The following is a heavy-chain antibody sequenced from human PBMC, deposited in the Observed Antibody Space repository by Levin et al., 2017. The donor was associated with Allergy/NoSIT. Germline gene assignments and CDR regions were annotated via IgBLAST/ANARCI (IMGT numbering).Heavy chain of an antibody. Sequence: NAGGSLRLSCTVSGGSISSYYWSWIRQPPGKGLEWIGYIYYSGSTNYNPSLKSRVTISVDTSKNQFSLKLSSVTAADTAVYYCARDRFNPGTYCSSTSCSKMGYYYGMDVWGQGTTVTVSS. V-gene: IGHV4-59*01. CDR2: IYYSGST. D-gene: IGHD2-2*01. CDR3: ARDRFNPGTYCSSTSCSKMGYYYGMDV. J-gene: IGHJ6*02. CDR1: GGSISSYY.